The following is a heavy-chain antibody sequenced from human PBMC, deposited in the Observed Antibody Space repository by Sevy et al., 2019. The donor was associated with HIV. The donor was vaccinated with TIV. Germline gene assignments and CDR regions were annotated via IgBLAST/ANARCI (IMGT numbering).Heavy chain of an antibody. D-gene: IGHD3-10*02. V-gene: IGHV3-30*18. J-gene: IGHJ4*02. CDR1: GFTFSNYV. Sequence: GGSLRLSCTASGFTFSNYVMHWVRQAPGKGLEWVALISYDGSNKYFADSVKGRFTISRDNSRNTLYLQMNSLRVEDTALYCCAKDRVFAFFDSWGQGTLVTVSS. CDR2: ISYDGSNK. CDR3: AKDRVFAFFDS.